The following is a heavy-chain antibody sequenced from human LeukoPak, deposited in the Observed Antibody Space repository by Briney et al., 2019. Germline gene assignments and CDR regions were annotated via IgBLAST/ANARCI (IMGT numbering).Heavy chain of an antibody. CDR3: ATTPYSGSYRPYYFDH. Sequence: ASVKVSCKVSGYTFTDYYMHWVQQAPGKGLEWMGLVDPEDGETIYAEKFQGRVTITADTSTDTAYMELSSLRSEDTAVYYCATTPYSGSYRPYYFDHWGQGTLVTVSS. D-gene: IGHD1-26*01. CDR2: VDPEDGET. CDR1: GYTFTDYY. J-gene: IGHJ4*02. V-gene: IGHV1-69-2*01.